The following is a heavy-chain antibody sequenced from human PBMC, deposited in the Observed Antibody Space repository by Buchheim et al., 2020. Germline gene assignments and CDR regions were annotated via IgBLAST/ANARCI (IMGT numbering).Heavy chain of an antibody. J-gene: IGHJ4*02. Sequence: QVQLVESGGGVVQPGRSLRLSCAASGFTFSSSGMHWVRQAPGKGLEWVAVIWYDGSNKYYADSVKGRFTISRDNSKNTLYLQMNSLRAEDTAVYSCARDEVRIGAGHFDYWGQRTL. CDR2: IWYDGSNK. V-gene: IGHV3-33*01. CDR1: GFTFSSSG. CDR3: ARDEVRIGAGHFDY. D-gene: IGHD4/OR15-4a*01.